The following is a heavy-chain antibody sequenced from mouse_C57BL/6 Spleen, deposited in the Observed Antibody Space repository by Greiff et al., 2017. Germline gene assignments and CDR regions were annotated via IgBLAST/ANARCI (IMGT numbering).Heavy chain of an antibody. CDR2: IYPRSGNT. V-gene: IGHV1-81*01. CDR3: AREDYYGSSAWFAY. CDR1: GYTFTSYG. J-gene: IGHJ3*01. Sequence: VQLQQSGAELARPGASVKLSCKASGYTFTSYGISWVKQRTGQGLEWIGEIYPRSGNTYYNEKFKGKATLTADKSSSKAYMELRSLTSEDSAVYFCAREDYYGSSAWFAYWGQGTLVTVSA. D-gene: IGHD1-1*01.